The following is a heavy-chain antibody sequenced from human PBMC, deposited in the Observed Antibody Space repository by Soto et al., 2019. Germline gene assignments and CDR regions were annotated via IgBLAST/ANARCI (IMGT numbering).Heavy chain of an antibody. CDR3: ARAPINPYYYGSGSWDYYGMDV. CDR1: GFTFSSYS. V-gene: IGHV3-48*02. Sequence: GGSLRLSCAASGFTFSSYSMNWVRQAPGKGLEWVSYISSSSSTIYYADSVKGRFTISRDNAKNSLYLQMNSLRDEDTAVYYCARAPINPYYYGSGSWDYYGMDVWGQGTTVTVSS. D-gene: IGHD3-10*01. CDR2: ISSSSSTI. J-gene: IGHJ6*02.